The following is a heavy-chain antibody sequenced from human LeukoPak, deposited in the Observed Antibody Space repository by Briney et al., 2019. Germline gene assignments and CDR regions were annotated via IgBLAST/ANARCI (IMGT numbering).Heavy chain of an antibody. J-gene: IGHJ4*02. D-gene: IGHD1-1*01. CDR2: IYSGGST. CDR1: GFTVSSNY. V-gene: IGHV3-53*01. Sequence: GGSLRLSCAASGFTVSSNYMSWVRQAPGKGLEWVSVIYSGGSTYYADSVKGRFTISRDNSKNTLYLQMNSLRTEDTAVYYCAKDGTTSSLDYWGQGTLVTVSS. CDR3: AKDGTTSSLDY.